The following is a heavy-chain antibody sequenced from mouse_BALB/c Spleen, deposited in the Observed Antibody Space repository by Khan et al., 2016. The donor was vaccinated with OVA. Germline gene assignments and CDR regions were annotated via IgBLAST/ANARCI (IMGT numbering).Heavy chain of an antibody. V-gene: IGHV5-6*01. CDR2: ISSGGSYT. J-gene: IGHJ2*01. CDR3: ARQYSNSFFEY. CDR1: GFTFSSFG. D-gene: IGHD2-5*01. Sequence: EVQLVESGGDLVKPGGSLKLSCAASGFTFSSFGMSWIRQTPDKRLEWVATISSGGSYTYYPDSVKGRFTISRDTAKNTLYLQMSSLKSEDTAMYYCARQYSNSFFEYWGQGTTLTVSS.